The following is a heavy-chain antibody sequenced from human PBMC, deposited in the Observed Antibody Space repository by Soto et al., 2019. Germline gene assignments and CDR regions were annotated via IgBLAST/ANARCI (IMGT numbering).Heavy chain of an antibody. CDR1: GYTFTSYY. D-gene: IGHD5-18*01. Sequence: GASVKVSCKASGYTFTSYYIHWVRQAPGQGLGWMGRINPNSGGTNYAQKFQGRVTMTRDTSISTAYTELRSLRSDDTAVYYCARKGSYGSSFDYWGQGTLVTSPQ. CDR2: INPNSGGT. J-gene: IGHJ4*02. CDR3: ARKGSYGSSFDY. V-gene: IGHV1-2*02.